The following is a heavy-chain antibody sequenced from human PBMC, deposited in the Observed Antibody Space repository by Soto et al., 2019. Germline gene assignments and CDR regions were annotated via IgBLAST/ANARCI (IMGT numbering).Heavy chain of an antibody. J-gene: IGHJ6*02. Sequence: LRLSCAASGFTFNNYAIRWVRQAAGKGLEWDSTMSASGGSTSYADSVKGRFTISWDNSKTPLYLQMSSLRAEDTAVYYCAKPASVTTPYCYHGIDVWGQGTTVTVAS. D-gene: IGHD4-17*01. CDR2: MSASGGST. CDR1: GFTFNNYA. V-gene: IGHV3-23*01. CDR3: AKPASVTTPYCYHGIDV.